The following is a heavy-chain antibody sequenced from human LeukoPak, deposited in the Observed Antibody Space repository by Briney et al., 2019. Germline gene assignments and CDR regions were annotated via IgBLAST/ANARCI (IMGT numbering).Heavy chain of an antibody. V-gene: IGHV1-8*01. CDR2: MNPNSGNT. D-gene: IGHD2-2*01. Sequence: ASVKVSCKASGYTFTSYDINWVRQATGQGLEWMGWMNPNSGNTGYAQKFQGRVTMTRNTSISTAYMELSSLRSEDTAVYYCARMVVPAGPHWYFDLWGRGTLVTVSS. CDR3: ARMVVPAGPHWYFDL. CDR1: GYTFTSYD. J-gene: IGHJ2*01.